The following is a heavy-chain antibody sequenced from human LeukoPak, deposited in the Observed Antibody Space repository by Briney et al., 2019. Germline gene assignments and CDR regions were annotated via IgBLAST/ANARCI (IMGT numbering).Heavy chain of an antibody. CDR3: AKMEDTAMVDYYYYGMDV. J-gene: IGHJ6*02. Sequence: PGGSLRLSCAASGFTFSSYWMSWVRQAPGKGLEWVANIKQDGSEKYYVDSVKGRFTISRDNAKNSLYLQMNSLRAKDTAVYYCAKMEDTAMVDYYYYGMDVWGQGTTVTVSS. CDR2: IKQDGSEK. CDR1: GFTFSSYW. V-gene: IGHV3-7*01. D-gene: IGHD5-18*01.